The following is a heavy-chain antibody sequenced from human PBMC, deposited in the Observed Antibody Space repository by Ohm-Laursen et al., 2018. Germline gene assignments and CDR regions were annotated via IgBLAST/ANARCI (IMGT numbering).Heavy chain of an antibody. J-gene: IGHJ4*02. V-gene: IGHV4-59*01. D-gene: IGHD1-26*01. CDR1: GGSISSYY. Sequence: SETLSLTCTVSGGSISSYYWSWIRQPPGKGLEWIGYIYYSGSTNYNPSLKSRVTISVDTSKNQFSLKLSSVTAADTAVYYCARDPSGGSYGYYFDYWGQGTLVNVSS. CDR2: IYYSGST. CDR3: ARDPSGGSYGYYFDY.